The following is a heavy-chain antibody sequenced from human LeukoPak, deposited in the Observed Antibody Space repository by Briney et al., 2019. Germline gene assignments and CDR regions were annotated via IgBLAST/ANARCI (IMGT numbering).Heavy chain of an antibody. J-gene: IGHJ4*02. CDR1: GFTFSDYY. CDR2: ISSSSSYT. V-gene: IGHV3-11*05. Sequence: GGALRLSCAASGFTFSDYYMSWVRQAPGKGLEWVSYISSSSSYTNYADSVKGRFTISRDNAKNSLYLQMNSLRAEDTAVYYCARGRAVAEYYFDYWGQGTLVTDSS. CDR3: ARGRAVAEYYFDY. D-gene: IGHD6-19*01.